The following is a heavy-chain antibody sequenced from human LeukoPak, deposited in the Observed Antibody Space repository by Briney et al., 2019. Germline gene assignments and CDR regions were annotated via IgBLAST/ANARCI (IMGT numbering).Heavy chain of an antibody. J-gene: IGHJ3*02. CDR1: GGSISSGGYY. Sequence: PSQTLSLTCTVSGGSISSGGYYWSWIRQHPGKGLEWIGYIYYSGSTYYNPSLKSRVTISVDTSKNQFSLKLSPVTAADTAVYYCATSSGGYTAASVAFDIWGQGTMVTVSS. CDR2: IYYSGST. D-gene: IGHD5-18*01. CDR3: ATSSGGYTAASVAFDI. V-gene: IGHV4-31*03.